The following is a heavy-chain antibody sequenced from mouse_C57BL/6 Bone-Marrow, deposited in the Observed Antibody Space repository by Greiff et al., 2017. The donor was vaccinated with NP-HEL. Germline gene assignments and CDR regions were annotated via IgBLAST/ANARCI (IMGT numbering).Heavy chain of an antibody. D-gene: IGHD1-1*01. J-gene: IGHJ4*01. CDR3: AKKRITTVVATDYAVDY. CDR1: GFSLTSYG. Sequence: QVQLQQSGPGLVQPSQCLSITCTVSGFSLTSYGVHWVRQSPGKGLEWLGVIWSGGSRDYNAAFMSRLSITKDNSKSQVFFKMNSLQADDTAIYYCAKKRITTVVATDYAVDYWGQGTSVTVSA. V-gene: IGHV2-5*01. CDR2: IWSGGSR.